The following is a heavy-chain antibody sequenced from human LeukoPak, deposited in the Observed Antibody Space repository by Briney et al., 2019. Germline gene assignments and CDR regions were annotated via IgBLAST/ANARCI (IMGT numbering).Heavy chain of an antibody. J-gene: IGHJ6*02. CDR1: GGSISSTNCY. CDR3: ASLRGSGWYLYGMDV. D-gene: IGHD6-19*01. CDR2: IYYSGST. V-gene: IGHV4-39*01. Sequence: SATLSLTCSVSGGSISSTNCYWAWIRQPPGKGLEWVGSIYYSGSTYYNPSLKSRVTLSVDMSKNQFFLRLSSVTAADTAVYYCASLRGSGWYLYGMDVWGQGTTVTVSS.